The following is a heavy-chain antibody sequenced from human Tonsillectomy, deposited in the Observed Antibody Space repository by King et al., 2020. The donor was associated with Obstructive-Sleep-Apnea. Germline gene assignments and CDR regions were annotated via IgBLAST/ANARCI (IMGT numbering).Heavy chain of an antibody. CDR2: IYYSGGT. J-gene: IGHJ5*01. CDR3: AGDKHRGAESDS. Sequence: QLQESGPGLLKPSQTLSLTCTVSGGSIRSGGYYWTWIRQHPGKGLEWLGYIYYSGGTTYNPSLKNRLTISLDMSRNQVSLRLRSLTAADTAFYYCAGDKHRGAESDSWGPGILVTVSS. V-gene: IGHV4-31*03. CDR1: GGSIRSGGYY. D-gene: IGHD3-10*01.